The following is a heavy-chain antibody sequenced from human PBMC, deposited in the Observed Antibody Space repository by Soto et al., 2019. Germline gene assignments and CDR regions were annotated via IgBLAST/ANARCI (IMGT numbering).Heavy chain of an antibody. CDR3: TRDSSTSWDLDY. J-gene: IGHJ4*02. CDR1: GFTFGDYA. V-gene: IGHV3-49*04. D-gene: IGHD2-2*01. Sequence: GGSLRLSCTASGFTFGDYAMSWVRQAPGKGLEWVGFIRSKAYGGTTEYAASVKGRFTISRDDSKSIAYLQMNSLKTEDTAVYYCTRDSSTSWDLDYWGQGTLVTVS. CDR2: IRSKAYGGTT.